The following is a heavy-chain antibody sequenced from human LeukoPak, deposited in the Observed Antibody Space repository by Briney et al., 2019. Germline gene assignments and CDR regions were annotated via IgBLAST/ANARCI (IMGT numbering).Heavy chain of an antibody. CDR3: ARDLGYSSGWYVKSANPVTPGLVDY. CDR1: GFTFSSYW. Sequence: GGSLRLSCAASGFTFSSYWMSWVRQAPGKGLEWVANIKQDGSEKYYVDSVKGRFTISRDNAKNSLYLQMNSLRAEDTAVYYCARDLGYSSGWYVKSANPVTPGLVDYWGQGTLVTVSS. CDR2: IKQDGSEK. V-gene: IGHV3-7*01. D-gene: IGHD6-19*01. J-gene: IGHJ4*02.